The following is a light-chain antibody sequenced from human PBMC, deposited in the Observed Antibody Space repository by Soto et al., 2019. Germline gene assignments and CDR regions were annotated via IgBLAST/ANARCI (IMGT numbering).Light chain of an antibody. CDR2: EVS. CDR3: SSYTTNNTWV. V-gene: IGLV2-14*01. J-gene: IGLJ2*01. CDR1: SSDVAGFKY. Sequence: QSVLTQPASVSGSPGQSITISCSGTSSDVAGFKYVSWYQHHPGKAPKLMIYEVSDRPSGVSNRFSGSKSGSTASLTISGLQAEDEADCFCSSYTTNNTWVFGGGTKLTVL.